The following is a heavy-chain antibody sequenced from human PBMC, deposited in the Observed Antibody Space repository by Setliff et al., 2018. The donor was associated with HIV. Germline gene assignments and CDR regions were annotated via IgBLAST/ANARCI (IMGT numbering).Heavy chain of an antibody. Sequence: SVKVSCKASGGTFSSYTISWVRQAPGQGLEWMGGIIPIFGTTNYAQKFQGRVTITADESTSTAYMELSSLRSEDTAVYYCTTLVGANPWHDAFDIWGHGTMVTVSS. CDR3: TTLVGANPWHDAFDI. J-gene: IGHJ3*02. CDR2: IIPIFGTT. D-gene: IGHD1-26*01. CDR1: GGTFSSYT. V-gene: IGHV1-69*13.